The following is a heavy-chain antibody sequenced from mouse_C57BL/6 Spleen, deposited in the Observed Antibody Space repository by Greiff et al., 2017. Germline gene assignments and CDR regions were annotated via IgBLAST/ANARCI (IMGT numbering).Heavy chain of an antibody. D-gene: IGHD1-1*01. Sequence: VPLQQSGPELVKPGASVKISCKASGYTFTDYYMNWVKQSPGKSLEWIGDINPKNGGTSYNQKFKGKATLTVDKSSSTAYMELRSLTSEDSAVYYSARGDYWGYFDVWGTGTTVTVSS. CDR2: INPKNGGT. J-gene: IGHJ1*03. CDR3: ARGDYWGYFDV. CDR1: GYTFTDYY. V-gene: IGHV1-26*01.